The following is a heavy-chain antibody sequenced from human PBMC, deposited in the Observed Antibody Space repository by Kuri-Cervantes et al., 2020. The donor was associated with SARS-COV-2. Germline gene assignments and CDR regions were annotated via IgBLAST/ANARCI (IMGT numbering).Heavy chain of an antibody. CDR2: MNPNSGNT. J-gene: IGHJ4*02. CDR1: GYTFTSYD. Sequence: ASVKVSCKASGYTFTSYDINWVRQATGQGLEWMGWMNPNSGNTGYAQKFQGRVTMTRNTSISTAYMELSSLRSDDTAVYYCARIRADGYNEDFDYWGQGTLVTVSS. D-gene: IGHD5-24*01. CDR3: ARIRADGYNEDFDY. V-gene: IGHV1-8*01.